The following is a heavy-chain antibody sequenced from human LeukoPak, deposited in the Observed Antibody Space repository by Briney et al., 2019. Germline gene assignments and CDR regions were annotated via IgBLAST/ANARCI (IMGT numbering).Heavy chain of an antibody. V-gene: IGHV3-74*01. CDR1: GFIFSTYW. D-gene: IGHD3-16*01. J-gene: IGHJ6*03. Sequence: GGSLRLSCAASGFIFSTYWMHWVRQAPGKGLVWVSRTKSDGSNTRYADSVKGRFTISRDNAKNTLYLQMNSLRAEDTAVYYCARPYYYYYMDVWGKGTTVTISS. CDR3: ARPYYYYYMDV. CDR2: TKSDGSNT.